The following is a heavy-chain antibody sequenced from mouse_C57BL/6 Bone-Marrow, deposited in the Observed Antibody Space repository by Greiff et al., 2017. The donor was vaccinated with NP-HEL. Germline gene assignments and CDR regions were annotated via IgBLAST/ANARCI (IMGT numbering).Heavy chain of an antibody. Sequence: VQLQQSGAELVRPGASVTLSCKASGYTFTDYEMHWVKQTPVHGLEWIGAIDPETGGTAYNQKFKGKAILTADKSSSTAYMELRSLTSEDSAVYYCTRDYYEYFDYWGQGTTLTVSS. CDR2: IDPETGGT. V-gene: IGHV1-15*01. D-gene: IGHD1-1*01. CDR1: GYTFTDYE. CDR3: TRDYYEYFDY. J-gene: IGHJ2*01.